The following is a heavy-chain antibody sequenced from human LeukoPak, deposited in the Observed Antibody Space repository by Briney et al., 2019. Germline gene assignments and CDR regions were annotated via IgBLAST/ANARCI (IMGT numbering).Heavy chain of an antibody. D-gene: IGHD6-19*01. Sequence: GASVKVSCKASGGTFSSYAISWVRQAPGQGLEWMGRIIPILGIANYAQKFQGRVTITADKSTSTAYMELSSLRSEDTAVYYCARDPGSGRYYFDYWGQGTLVTVSS. CDR3: ARDPGSGRYYFDY. J-gene: IGHJ4*02. CDR1: GGTFSSYA. V-gene: IGHV1-69*04. CDR2: IIPILGIA.